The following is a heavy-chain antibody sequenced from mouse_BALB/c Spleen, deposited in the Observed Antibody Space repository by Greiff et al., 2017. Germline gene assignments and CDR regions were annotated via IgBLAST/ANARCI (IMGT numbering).Heavy chain of an antibody. J-gene: IGHJ4*01. CDR3: ARGGPYYDAMDY. CDR1: GYTFTSYT. V-gene: IGHV1-4*02. CDR2: INPSSGYT. Sequence: QVQLQQSAAELARPGASVKMSCKASGYTFTSYTMHWVKQRPGQGLEWIGYINPSSGYTEYNQKFKDKTTLTADKSSSTAYMQLSSLTSEDSAVYYCARGGPYYDAMDYCGQGTSVTVSS.